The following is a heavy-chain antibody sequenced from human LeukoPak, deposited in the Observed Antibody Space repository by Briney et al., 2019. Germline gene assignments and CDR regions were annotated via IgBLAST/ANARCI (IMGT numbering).Heavy chain of an antibody. D-gene: IGHD3-10*01. CDR1: GGTFSSYA. CDR2: IIPIFGTA. Sequence: SVKVSCKASGGTFSSYAISWVRQAPGQGLEWMGGIIPIFGTANYAQKFQGRVTMTRVNANNTAYMELTSLTFDDTAVYYCARGLGIAEFSIWGQGTLVTVSS. CDR3: ARGLGIAEFSI. J-gene: IGHJ4*02. V-gene: IGHV1-69*05.